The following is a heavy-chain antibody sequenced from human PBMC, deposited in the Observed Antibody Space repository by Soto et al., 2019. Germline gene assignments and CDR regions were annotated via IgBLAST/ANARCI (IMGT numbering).Heavy chain of an antibody. CDR1: GFTFSSYG. D-gene: IGHD1-26*01. Sequence: ESGGGVVQPGRSLRLSCAASGFTFSSYGMHWVRQAPGKGLEWVAVISYDGSNKYYADSVKGRFTISRDNSKNTLYLQMNSLRAEDTALYYCAKERAYRATYYFHYWGQGTLVTVSS. CDR3: AKERAYRATYYFHY. V-gene: IGHV3-30*18. CDR2: ISYDGSNK. J-gene: IGHJ4*02.